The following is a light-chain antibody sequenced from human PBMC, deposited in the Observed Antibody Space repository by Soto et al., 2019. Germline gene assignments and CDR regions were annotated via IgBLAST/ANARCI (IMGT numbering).Light chain of an antibody. Sequence: EIVITQSPATLSVSPGERATLSCRASQDIGTKLAWYQQKPAQSPRLVIYDTSTRATGFPARFSGSGSGTEFTLTISSLQSEDFAVYYCKQYKNWPPFTFGQGTRLEIK. V-gene: IGKV3-15*01. CDR3: KQYKNWPPFT. CDR2: DTS. CDR1: QDIGTK. J-gene: IGKJ5*01.